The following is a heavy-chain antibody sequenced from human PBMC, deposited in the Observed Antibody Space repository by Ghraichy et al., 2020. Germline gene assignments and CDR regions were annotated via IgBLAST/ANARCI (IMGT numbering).Heavy chain of an antibody. Sequence: GESLNISCAASGFTYSSYSMNWVRQAPGKGLEWISYISSSSSTIYYVDSVKGRFTISRDNAKNSLYLQMNSLRDDDTAVYYCARLQTRVVADFDYWGQGTLVTVSS. D-gene: IGHD2-15*01. CDR1: GFTYSSYS. V-gene: IGHV3-48*02. CDR2: ISSSSSTI. J-gene: IGHJ4*02. CDR3: ARLQTRVVADFDY.